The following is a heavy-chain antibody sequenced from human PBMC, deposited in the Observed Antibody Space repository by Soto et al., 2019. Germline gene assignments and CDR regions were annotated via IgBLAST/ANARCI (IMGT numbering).Heavy chain of an antibody. Sequence: EVQLVESGGGLIQPGGSLRLSCAASGFTVSSNYMSWVRQAPGKGLEWVSVIYSGGSTYYADSVKGRFTISRNNTKNTLYLKINSQRAEDTAVYYCAIPIVGATWNYYYGMDVWGQGTTVTVSS. CDR2: IYSGGST. CDR3: AIPIVGATWNYYYGMDV. V-gene: IGHV3-53*01. D-gene: IGHD1-26*01. CDR1: GFTVSSNY. J-gene: IGHJ6*02.